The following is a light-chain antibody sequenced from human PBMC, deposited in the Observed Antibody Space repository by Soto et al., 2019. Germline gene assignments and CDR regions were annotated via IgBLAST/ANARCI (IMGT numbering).Light chain of an antibody. CDR1: QSVSRSY. CDR2: GAS. J-gene: IGKJ2*01. V-gene: IGKV3-20*01. CDR3: QQYDALPFT. Sequence: EIVLTQSPGTLSLSPGERATLSCRASQSVSRSYLVWYQQKPGQALRLLIYGASSRATGIPDRFSGSGSGTDFALTISRLEPEDFAVYFCQQYDALPFTFGQGTKLEIK.